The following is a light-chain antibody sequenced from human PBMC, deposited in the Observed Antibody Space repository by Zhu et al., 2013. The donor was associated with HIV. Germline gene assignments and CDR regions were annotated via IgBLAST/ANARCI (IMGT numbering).Light chain of an antibody. Sequence: EIVLTQSPGTLSLSPGERATLSCRASQSVSSSYLAWYQQKPGQAPRLLIYGASSRATGIPDRFSGSESGTDFTFTISRLEPEDFAVYYCQQYGSSSTWTFGQGTKVEIK. CDR1: QSVSSSY. J-gene: IGKJ1*01. CDR3: QQYGSSSTWT. CDR2: GAS. V-gene: IGKV3-20*01.